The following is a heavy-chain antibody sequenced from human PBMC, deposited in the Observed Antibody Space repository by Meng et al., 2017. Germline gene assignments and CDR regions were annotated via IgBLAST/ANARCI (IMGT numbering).Heavy chain of an antibody. CDR1: GFTFSGSA. CDR2: IRSKGNSYAT. D-gene: IGHD3-10*01. CDR3: TIQIPYMVRGVIAYFDY. J-gene: IGHJ4*02. V-gene: IGHV3-73*01. Sequence: GGSLRLSCAASGFTFSGSAMHWVRQASGKGLEWVGRIRSKGNSYATAYAASVKGRFTISRDDSKHTAYLQMNSLKTEDTAVYYCTIQIPYMVRGVIAYFDYWGQGTLVTVSS.